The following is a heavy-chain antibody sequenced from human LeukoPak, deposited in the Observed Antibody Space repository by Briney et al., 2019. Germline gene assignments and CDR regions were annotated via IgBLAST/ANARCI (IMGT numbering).Heavy chain of an antibody. CDR1: GGSIINFY. Sequence: SETLSLTCTVSGGSIINFYWTWIRQSPGKGLEWIGYIYYSGSTNYNPSLKSRVTISVDTSKNQFPLKLSSVTAADTAVYYCARVPTYYDSSGYYHRLQMNWFDPWGQGTLVTVSS. CDR2: IYYSGST. CDR3: ARVPTYYDSSGYYHRLQMNWFDP. V-gene: IGHV4-59*01. D-gene: IGHD3-22*01. J-gene: IGHJ5*02.